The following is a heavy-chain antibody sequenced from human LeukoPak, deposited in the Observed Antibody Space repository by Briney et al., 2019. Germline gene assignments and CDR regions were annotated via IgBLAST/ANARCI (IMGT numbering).Heavy chain of an antibody. V-gene: IGHV3-23*01. CDR2: MSGSGGST. Sequence: GGSLRLSCAASGFTFSSYAMSWVRQAPGKGLEWVSVMSGSGGSTYYADSVKGRFTISRDNSKNTLYLQMNSLRAEDTAVYYCARTTGYCSSTSCYYYYGMDVWGQGTTVTVSS. CDR1: GFTFSSYA. D-gene: IGHD2-2*03. J-gene: IGHJ6*02. CDR3: ARTTGYCSSTSCYYYYGMDV.